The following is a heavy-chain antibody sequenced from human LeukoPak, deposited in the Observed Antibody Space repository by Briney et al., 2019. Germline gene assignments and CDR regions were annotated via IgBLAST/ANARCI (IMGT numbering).Heavy chain of an antibody. CDR1: GFTFDDYA. V-gene: IGHV3-9*01. CDR3: AKASHGMDV. J-gene: IGHJ6*02. Sequence: GRSLRLSCAASGFTFDDYAMHWVRQAPVKGLEWVSGISWNSGSIGYADSVKGRFTISRDNAKNSLYLQMNSLRAEDTALYYCAKASHGMDVWGQGTTVTVSS. CDR2: ISWNSGSI.